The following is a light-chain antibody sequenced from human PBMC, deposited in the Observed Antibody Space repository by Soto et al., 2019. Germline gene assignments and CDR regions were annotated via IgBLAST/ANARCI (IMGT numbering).Light chain of an antibody. V-gene: IGKV3D-15*01. CDR1: QSVSSN. J-gene: IGKJ1*01. CDR2: GAS. Sequence: EIGMTQSPANLSVSPGEGATLXWRASQSVSSNLAWYQQSTGQAPRLLIDGASTRASRITDRFSGSGCGTDFTLTIRILEPEDLAVYECQQYDSSWTFGQGTKVDIK. CDR3: QQYDSSWT.